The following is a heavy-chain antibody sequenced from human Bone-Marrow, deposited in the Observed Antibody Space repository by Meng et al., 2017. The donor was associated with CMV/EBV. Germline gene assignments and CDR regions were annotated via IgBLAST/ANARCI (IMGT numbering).Heavy chain of an antibody. V-gene: IGHV3-23*03. CDR2: IYTDGTST. CDR3: ARVAKGMGILASGYFDN. J-gene: IGHJ4*02. CDR1: GFTFSSYA. D-gene: IGHD3-9*01. Sequence: GGSLRLSCAASGFTFSSYAMTWVRQAPGKGLKWVSVIYTDGTSTYCADSVKGRFTISRDNSKNTLSLQMNSLRVEDTAVYYCARVAKGMGILASGYFDNWGQGTLVTVSS.